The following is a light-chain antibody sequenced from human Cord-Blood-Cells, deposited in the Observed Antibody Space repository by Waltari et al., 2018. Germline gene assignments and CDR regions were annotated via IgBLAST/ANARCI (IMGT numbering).Light chain of an antibody. V-gene: IGKV3-20*01. Sequence: EIVLTQSPGTLSLSXXERAXXSCRASQSVSSSYLAWYQQKPGQAPRLLIYGASSRATGIPDRFSGSGSGTDFTLTISRLEPEDFAVYYCQQYGXSYTFGQGTKLEIK. CDR3: QQYGXSYT. CDR2: GAS. J-gene: IGKJ2*01. CDR1: QSVSSSY.